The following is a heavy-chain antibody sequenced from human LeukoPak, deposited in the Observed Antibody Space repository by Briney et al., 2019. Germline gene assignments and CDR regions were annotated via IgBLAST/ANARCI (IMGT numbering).Heavy chain of an antibody. CDR1: GFSFVDYA. CDR2: LSRGGGST. V-gene: IGHV3-43*02. J-gene: IGHJ3*02. D-gene: IGHD6-13*01. Sequence: GGSLRLSCVAFGFSFVDYAMHWVRQAPGKGLEVVSVLSRGGGSTYYADSVKGRFTISRGNSKNSLYLQMNSLITDGNAFYYCSKDPAAAHDAFAIWGQGTMVTVSS. CDR3: SKDPAAAHDAFAI.